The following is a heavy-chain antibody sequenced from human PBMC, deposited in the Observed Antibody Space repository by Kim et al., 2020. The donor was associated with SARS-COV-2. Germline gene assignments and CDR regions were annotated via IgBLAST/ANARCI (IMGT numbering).Heavy chain of an antibody. V-gene: IGHV1-24*01. CDR1: GYTLTELS. Sequence: ASVKVSCKVSGYTLTELSMHWVRQAPGKGLEGMGGFDPEDGETIYAQKFQGRVTMTEDTSTDTAYMELSSLRSEDTAVYYCATGGLWFGEINRPFDYWGQGTLVTVAS. CDR2: FDPEDGET. D-gene: IGHD3-10*01. CDR3: ATGGLWFGEINRPFDY. J-gene: IGHJ4*02.